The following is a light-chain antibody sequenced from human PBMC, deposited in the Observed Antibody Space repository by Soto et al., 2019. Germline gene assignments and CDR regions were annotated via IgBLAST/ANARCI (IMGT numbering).Light chain of an antibody. J-gene: IGKJ4*01. Sequence: DIQMTQSPSSLSASVGDRVTITCRASQSISSYLNWFQQKPGRAPKLLIYGASTLHSGVPSRFSGSGSETDFTLTISSLQPEDFVTYYCQQSYNTPRTFGGGTKVEIK. V-gene: IGKV1-39*01. CDR2: GAS. CDR3: QQSYNTPRT. CDR1: QSISSY.